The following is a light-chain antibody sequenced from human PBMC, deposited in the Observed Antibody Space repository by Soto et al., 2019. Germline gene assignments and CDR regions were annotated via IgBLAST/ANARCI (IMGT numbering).Light chain of an antibody. CDR2: EGS. CDR1: SSDVGSFDL. Sequence: QSALTQPASVSGSPGQSITISCTAASSDVGSFDLVSWYQLNPGKVPKLMIYEGSKRPSGVSNRFSGSKSGNTASLTISGLQSEDEADYHCCSYANSRTVLFGGGTKLTVL. J-gene: IGLJ2*01. CDR3: CSYANSRTVL. V-gene: IGLV2-23*01.